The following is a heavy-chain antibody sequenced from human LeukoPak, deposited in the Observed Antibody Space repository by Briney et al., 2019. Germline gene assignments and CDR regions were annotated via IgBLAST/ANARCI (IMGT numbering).Heavy chain of an antibody. V-gene: IGHV1-46*01. CDR2: INPSGGST. CDR1: GYTFTSYY. J-gene: IGHJ4*02. D-gene: IGHD3-3*01. Sequence: GASVKVSCKASGYTFTSYYMHWVRQAPGQGLEWMGIINPSGGSTSYAQKFQGRVTMTRDMSTSTAYMELSSLRSEDTAVYYCARDTWISYYDFWSGSGPYYFDYWGQGTLVTVSS. CDR3: ARDTWISYYDFWSGSGPYYFDY.